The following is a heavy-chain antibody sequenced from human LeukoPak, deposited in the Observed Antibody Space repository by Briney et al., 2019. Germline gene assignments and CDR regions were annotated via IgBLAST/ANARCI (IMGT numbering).Heavy chain of an antibody. D-gene: IGHD6-13*01. Sequence: SETLSLTCTVSGVSISSGGYYWSWIRQHPGKGLEWIGNIYYSGSTYYNPSLKSRLTISVDTSKNQFSLKLSSVTAADTAVYYCARELDSRLGYWGQGTLVTVSS. V-gene: IGHV4-31*03. CDR1: GVSISSGGYY. CDR2: IYYSGST. CDR3: ARELDSRLGY. J-gene: IGHJ4*02.